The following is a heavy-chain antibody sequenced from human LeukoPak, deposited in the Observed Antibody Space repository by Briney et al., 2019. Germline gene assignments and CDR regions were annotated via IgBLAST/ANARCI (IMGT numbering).Heavy chain of an antibody. CDR2: ISSSSSYI. J-gene: IGHJ3*02. D-gene: IGHD3-9*01. V-gene: IGHV3-21*01. Sequence: GSLRLSCAASGFTFSSYSMNWVRQAPGKGLEWVSSISSSSSYIYYADSVKGRFTISRDNAKNSLYLQMNSLRAEDTAVYYCAREGDWRYFDWLLPEGAFDIWGQGTMVTVSS. CDR1: GFTFSSYS. CDR3: AREGDWRYFDWLLPEGAFDI.